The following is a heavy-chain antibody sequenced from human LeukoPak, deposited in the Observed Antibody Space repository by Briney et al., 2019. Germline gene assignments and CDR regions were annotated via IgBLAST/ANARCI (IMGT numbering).Heavy chain of an antibody. Sequence: GGSLRLSCAASGFTVSSNFLSWVRQPPGKGLEWVSDIYSGGSTYYADSVKGRFTISRDNSKNTLYLQMNSLRAEDTAVYYCTRGGGGSFPHYWGQGTLVTVSS. CDR2: IYSGGST. CDR3: TRGGGGSFPHY. CDR1: GFTVSSNF. J-gene: IGHJ4*02. D-gene: IGHD2-21*01. V-gene: IGHV3-53*01.